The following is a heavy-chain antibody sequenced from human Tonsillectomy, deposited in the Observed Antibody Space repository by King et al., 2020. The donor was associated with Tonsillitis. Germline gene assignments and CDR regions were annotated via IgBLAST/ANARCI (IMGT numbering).Heavy chain of an antibody. CDR2: ITHDGST. V-gene: IGHV4-34*01. CDR3: ARGCSSSNCYDAFDI. Sequence: VQLQQWGAGLLKPSETLSLTCAVYGGSFSDHYWNWIRQPPGKGLEGIGEITHDGSTHYNPSLKSRVTISKDTSKNQISLKLSSVTAADAAVYYCARGCSSSNCYDAFDIWGQGTMVTISS. CDR1: GGSFSDHY. D-gene: IGHD2-2*01. J-gene: IGHJ3*02.